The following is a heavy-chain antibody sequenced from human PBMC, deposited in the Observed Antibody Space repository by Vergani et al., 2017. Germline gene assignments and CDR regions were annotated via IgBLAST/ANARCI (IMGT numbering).Heavy chain of an antibody. Sequence: QLHLQESGPGLVKPSETLSLTCTVSGGSITSSSYYWGWIRQPPGKSLEWIGSIYYSGLTYYNPSLKSRVAISVDTSKNQFSLKLSSVTAADTAVYYCARHLAYCGGDCYPYYYGMDVWGQGTTVTVSS. J-gene: IGHJ6*02. D-gene: IGHD2-21*02. CDR2: IYYSGLT. CDR1: GGSITSSSYY. CDR3: ARHLAYCGGDCYPYYYGMDV. V-gene: IGHV4-39*01.